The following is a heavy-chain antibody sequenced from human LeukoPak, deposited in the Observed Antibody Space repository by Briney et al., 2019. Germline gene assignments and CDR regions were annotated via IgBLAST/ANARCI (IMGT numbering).Heavy chain of an antibody. J-gene: IGHJ5*02. CDR3: AVTAGYYYDSSGYYH. CDR1: GGSFSGYY. Sequence: SETLSLTCAVYGGSFSGYYWSWIRQPPGKGLEWIGEINHSGSTNYYPSLKSRVTISVDTSKNQFSLKLSSVTAADTAVYYCAVTAGYYYDSSGYYHWGQGTLVTVSS. V-gene: IGHV4-34*01. D-gene: IGHD3-22*01. CDR2: INHSGST.